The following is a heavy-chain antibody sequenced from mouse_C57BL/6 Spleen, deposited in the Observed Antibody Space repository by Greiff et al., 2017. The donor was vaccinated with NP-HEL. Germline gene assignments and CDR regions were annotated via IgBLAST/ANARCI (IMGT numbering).Heavy chain of an antibody. V-gene: IGHV1-64*01. CDR3: ARSSNYENYFDY. Sequence: QVQLKQPGAELVKPGASVKLSCKASGYTFTSYWMHWVKQRPGQGLEWIGMIHPNSGSTNYNEKFKSKATLTVDKSSSTAYMQLSSLTSEDSAVYYCARSSNYENYFDYWGQGTTLTVSS. CDR2: IHPNSGST. D-gene: IGHD2-5*01. J-gene: IGHJ2*01. CDR1: GYTFTSYW.